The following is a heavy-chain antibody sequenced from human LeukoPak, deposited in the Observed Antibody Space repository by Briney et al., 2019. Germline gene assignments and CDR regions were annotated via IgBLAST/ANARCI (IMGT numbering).Heavy chain of an antibody. V-gene: IGHV3-74*01. CDR3: ARCQCPSTTCPSGLQCGALDL. CDR2: INSDGSSS. CDR1: GFTFSSYW. D-gene: IGHD2/OR15-2a*01. Sequence: GGSLRLSCAASGFTFSSYWMHWVRQGPGKGLVWVSHINSDGSSSSYADSVKGRFTISRDNAKNTLYLQMNSLRAEDSAVYFCARCQCPSTTCPSGLQCGALDLWGHGTMVTVSS. J-gene: IGHJ3*01.